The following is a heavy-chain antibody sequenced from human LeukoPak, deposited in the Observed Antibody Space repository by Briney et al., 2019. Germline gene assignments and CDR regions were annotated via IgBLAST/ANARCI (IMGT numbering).Heavy chain of an antibody. V-gene: IGHV3-7*01. J-gene: IGHJ4*02. CDR1: GFTFSRYW. Sequence: GGSLRLSCAASGFTFSRYWMSWMRQAPGKGLEWVANIKYDGSEDYYVDSVKGRFTISRDNAKNSLCLQLNSLRVEDTAVYYCKSGGAAPGSFDYWGQGTLVTVSP. D-gene: IGHD1-1*01. CDR2: IKYDGSED. CDR3: KSGGAAPGSFDY.